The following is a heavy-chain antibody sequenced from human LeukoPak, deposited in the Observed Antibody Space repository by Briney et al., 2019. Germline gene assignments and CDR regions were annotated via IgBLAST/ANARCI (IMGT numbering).Heavy chain of an antibody. J-gene: IGHJ6*02. CDR1: GFTFSNYA. D-gene: IGHD3-22*01. V-gene: IGHV3-23*01. CDR2: ISDRGGST. Sequence: GGSLRLSCAASGFTFSNYAMSWVRQAPGKGLEWVSVISDRGGSTYHADSVKGRFTISRDNSKNTLYLQMNSLRAEDTAVYYCASLPTYYYDSSGYPALDVWGQGTTVTVSS. CDR3: ASLPTYYYDSSGYPALDV.